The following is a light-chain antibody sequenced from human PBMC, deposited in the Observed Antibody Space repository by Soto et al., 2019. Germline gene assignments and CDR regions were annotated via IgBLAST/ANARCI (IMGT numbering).Light chain of an antibody. Sequence: EIVLTQSPATLSLSPGERATLSCRASQSVSSYLAWYQQKPGQAPRLLIYDASNRATGIPARFSGSGSGTDFTLTISSLEPEDFAVYYCQQRSNWRRVTVGPGTKVDIK. CDR1: QSVSSY. CDR2: DAS. J-gene: IGKJ3*01. V-gene: IGKV3-11*01. CDR3: QQRSNWRRVT.